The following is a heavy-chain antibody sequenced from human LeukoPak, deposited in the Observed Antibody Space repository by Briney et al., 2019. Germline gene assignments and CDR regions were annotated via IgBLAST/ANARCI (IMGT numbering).Heavy chain of an antibody. D-gene: IGHD5-12*01. CDR1: GFTFSRHW. V-gene: IGHV3-23*01. Sequence: GGSLRLSCADSGFTFSRHWMYWVRQAPGKGLEWVAATSGSGVNSYYADSVRGRFTISRDNSQNTLYLQMDSLRAEDTALYYCAKEYSGYDFDYWGQGTLVTVSS. CDR2: TSGSGVNS. J-gene: IGHJ4*02. CDR3: AKEYSGYDFDY.